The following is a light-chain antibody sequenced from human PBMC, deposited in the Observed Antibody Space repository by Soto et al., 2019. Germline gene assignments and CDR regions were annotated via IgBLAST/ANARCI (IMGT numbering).Light chain of an antibody. V-gene: IGKV3-11*01. CDR1: QSVSSY. J-gene: IGKJ4*01. Sequence: EIVLTQSPATLSLSPGESATLSWRASQSVSSYLAWYQQKPGQAPRLLIYDASNRATGIPARFSGSGSGTDFTLTISSLGPEDFAVYYCQQRSNWPPKLTFGGGTKVDIK. CDR2: DAS. CDR3: QQRSNWPPKLT.